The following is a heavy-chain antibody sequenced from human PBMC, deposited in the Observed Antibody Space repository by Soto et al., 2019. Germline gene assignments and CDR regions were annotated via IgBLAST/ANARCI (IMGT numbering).Heavy chain of an antibody. CDR2: IVVGSGNT. V-gene: IGHV1-58*01. CDR1: GFTFPSSA. J-gene: IGHJ4*02. CDR3: AAGRLYYDSSGYYDRFDY. D-gene: IGHD3-22*01. Sequence: QMQLVQSGPEVKKPGTSVKVSCKASGFTFPSSAVQWVRQARGQRLEWIGWIVVGSGNTNYAQKFQERVTITRDMSTSTAYMELSSLRSEDRAVYSCAAGRLYYDSSGYYDRFDYWGQGTLVTGSS.